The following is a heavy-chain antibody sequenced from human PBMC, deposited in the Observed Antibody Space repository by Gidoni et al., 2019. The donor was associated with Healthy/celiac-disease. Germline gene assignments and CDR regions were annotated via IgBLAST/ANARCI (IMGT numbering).Heavy chain of an antibody. CDR1: GFTFSSYG. J-gene: IGHJ4*02. CDR2: IWYDGSNK. D-gene: IGHD3-10*01. CDR3: ARMHTQRHYYYGSGTLAY. Sequence: QVQLVESGGGVVQPGRSLRLSCAASGFTFSSYGMHWVRQAPGKGLEWVAVIWYDGSNKYYADSVKGRFTISRDNSKNTLYLQMNSLRAEDTAVYYCARMHTQRHYYYGSGTLAYWGQGTLVTVSS. V-gene: IGHV3-33*01.